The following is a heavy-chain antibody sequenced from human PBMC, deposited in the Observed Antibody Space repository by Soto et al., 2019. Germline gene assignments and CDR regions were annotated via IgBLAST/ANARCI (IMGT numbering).Heavy chain of an antibody. J-gene: IGHJ6*02. CDR2: IYYSGST. V-gene: IGHV4-59*08. Sequence: SETLSLTCTVSGGSISSYYWSWIRQPPGKGLEWIGYIYYSGSTNYNPSLKSRVTISVDTSKNQFSLKLSSVTAADTAVYYCARLGGSGSYAPYYYGMDVWGQGTTVTVSS. CDR3: ARLGGSGSYAPYYYGMDV. D-gene: IGHD3-10*01. CDR1: GGSISSYY.